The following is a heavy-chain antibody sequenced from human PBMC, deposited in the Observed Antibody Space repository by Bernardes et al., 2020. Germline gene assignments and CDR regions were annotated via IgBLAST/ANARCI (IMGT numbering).Heavy chain of an antibody. D-gene: IGHD3-16*01. J-gene: IGHJ2*01. CDR1: GFTVSNIY. V-gene: IGHV3-53*01. Sequence: GGSLRLSCAASGFTVSNIYMGWVRQAPGKGLEWVSLIYSGGATYSADPVKGRFTISRDDSKNTLYLEMNSLRADDTAFYYCARGGLSGGSHNWYFDLWGRGSLVTVSS. CDR2: IYSGGAT. CDR3: ARGGLSGGSHNWYFDL.